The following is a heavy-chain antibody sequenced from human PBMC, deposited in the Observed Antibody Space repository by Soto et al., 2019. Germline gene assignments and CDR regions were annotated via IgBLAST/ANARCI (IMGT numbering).Heavy chain of an antibody. D-gene: IGHD2-2*03. CDR2: IHYNGNT. CDR3: AREGNLGRWIQPLDS. CDR1: GDSISSYS. Sequence: QVQLQVSGPGLVKPSETLSLTCTVSGDSISSYSWSWIRQPPGKGLEWIGNIHYNGNTKYSPSLKSRVTISLEPSKXHFSLKLISVTTADTAVYFCAREGNLGRWIQPLDSWGQGTLVTVSS. J-gene: IGHJ4*02. V-gene: IGHV4-59*01.